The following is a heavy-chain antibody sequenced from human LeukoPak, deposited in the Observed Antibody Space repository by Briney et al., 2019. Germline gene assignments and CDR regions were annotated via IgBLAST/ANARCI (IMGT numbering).Heavy chain of an antibody. D-gene: IGHD3-22*01. J-gene: IGHJ4*02. CDR1: GFTFSSYW. Sequence: GGSLRLSCAASGFTFSSYWMTWVRQAPGKGLEWVANIEQDGSEKYYVDSVKGRFTISRDNAKNSLYLQMNSLRADDTAVYYCARDFGFSPSSGYSFDYWGQGTLVTVSS. V-gene: IGHV3-7*01. CDR2: IEQDGSEK. CDR3: ARDFGFSPSSGYSFDY.